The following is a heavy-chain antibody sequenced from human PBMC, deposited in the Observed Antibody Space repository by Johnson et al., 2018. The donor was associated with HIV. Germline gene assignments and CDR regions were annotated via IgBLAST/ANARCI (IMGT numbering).Heavy chain of an antibody. CDR1: GFTFSAYG. Sequence: QVQLVESGGGLVKPGGSLRLSCAASGFTFSAYGIHWVRQAPGKGLEWVAVISYDGSNKYYADSVKGRFTISRDNSKHTLYLQMDRLKTKATAMYYCTGGRDLRAFDIWGQGTMVTLSS. CDR2: ISYDGSNK. J-gene: IGHJ3*02. V-gene: IGHV3-30*03. CDR3: TGGRDLRAFDI. D-gene: IGHD7-27*01.